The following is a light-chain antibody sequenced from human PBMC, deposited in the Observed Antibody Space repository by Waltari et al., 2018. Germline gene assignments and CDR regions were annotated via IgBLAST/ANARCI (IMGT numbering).Light chain of an antibody. J-gene: IGKJ1*01. V-gene: IGKV3-15*01. CDR1: QSVSGN. CDR3: QQYNNWPWT. CDR2: GAS. Sequence: EIVMTQSPATLSVSPGESATLSCRASQSVSGNLAWYQQKPVQAPRLLIYGASTRATGIPARFSASGSGTEFTLTISSLQSEDFAVYYCQQYNNWPWTFGQGTKVEVK.